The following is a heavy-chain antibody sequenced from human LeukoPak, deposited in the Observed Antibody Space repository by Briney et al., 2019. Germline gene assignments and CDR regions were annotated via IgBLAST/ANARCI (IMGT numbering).Heavy chain of an antibody. CDR1: GYTFTSYG. Sequence: GASVKVSCKASGYTFTSYGISWVRQAPGQGLEWMGWISAYNGNTNYAQKLQGRVTMTTDTSTSTAYMELRSLRSDDTAVYYCARAWVITRLGDALDIWGQGTMVTVSS. D-gene: IGHD7-27*01. CDR3: ARAWVITRLGDALDI. J-gene: IGHJ3*02. CDR2: ISAYNGNT. V-gene: IGHV1-18*01.